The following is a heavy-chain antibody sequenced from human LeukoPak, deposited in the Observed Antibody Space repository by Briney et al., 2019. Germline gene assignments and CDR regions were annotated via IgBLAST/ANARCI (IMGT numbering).Heavy chain of an antibody. D-gene: IGHD6-25*01. V-gene: IGHV4-34*01. CDR2: IYHSGST. Sequence: SETLSLTCAVYGGSSSGYYWSWIRQPPGKGLEWIGEIYHSGSTNYNPSLKSRVTMSVGTSKNQISLKLSSVTAADTAVYYCARGLGAALGYWGQGTLVTVSS. J-gene: IGHJ4*02. CDR1: GGSSSGYY. CDR3: ARGLGAALGY.